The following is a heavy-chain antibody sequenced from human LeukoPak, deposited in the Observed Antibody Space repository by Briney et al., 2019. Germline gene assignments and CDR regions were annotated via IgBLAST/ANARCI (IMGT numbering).Heavy chain of an antibody. CDR1: GGTFSSQA. CDR3: ARGPDSSGYYYFY. Sequence: ASVKVSCKASGGTFSSQAISWVRQAPGQGLQWMGGIIPIFGTAHYAQKFQGRVTITADKSTSTAYMALSSLRSEDTAVYYCARGPDSSGYYYFYWGQGTLVTVSS. CDR2: IIPIFGTA. J-gene: IGHJ4*02. V-gene: IGHV1-69*06. D-gene: IGHD3-22*01.